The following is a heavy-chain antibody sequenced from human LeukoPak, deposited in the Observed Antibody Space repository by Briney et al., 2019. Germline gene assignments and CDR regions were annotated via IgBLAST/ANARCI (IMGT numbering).Heavy chain of an antibody. D-gene: IGHD3-10*01. CDR3: ARDAYYYGSGSYYAYYFDY. J-gene: IGHJ4*02. CDR1: GFTFSSYA. CDR2: ISYDGSNE. Sequence: GGSLRLSCAASGFTFSSYAMHWVRQAPGKGLEWVAVISYDGSNEYYADSVKGRFTISRDNSKNTLYLQMNSLRAEDTAVYYCARDAYYYGSGSYYAYYFDYWGQGTLVTVSS. V-gene: IGHV3-30-3*01.